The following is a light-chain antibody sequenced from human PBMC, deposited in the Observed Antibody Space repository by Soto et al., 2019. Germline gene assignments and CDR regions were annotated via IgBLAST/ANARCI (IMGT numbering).Light chain of an antibody. V-gene: IGKV3-20*01. Sequence: EIVLTQSPGTLSLSPGDGATLSCRASQSVSSGYLAWYQQKPGQAPRLLIYGASRRATGIPDRFSGSGSGTDFTLTISDVQPEDFALYYCHQRQSWPRTFGQGTKVDIK. CDR3: HQRQSWPRT. CDR2: GAS. J-gene: IGKJ1*01. CDR1: QSVSSGY.